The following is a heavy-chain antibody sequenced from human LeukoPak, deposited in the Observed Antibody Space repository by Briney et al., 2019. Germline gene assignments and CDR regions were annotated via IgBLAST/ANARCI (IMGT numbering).Heavy chain of an antibody. Sequence: PSETLSLTCSVSGGSISSVGYYWGWIRQPPGKGLEWIGSIYYSGSTFYNPSLKSRVTMSVDTSKKQFSLKLTSVTAADTAVYYCARGRLRRGLSFDYWGQGTLVTVSS. J-gene: IGHJ4*02. CDR2: IYYSGST. CDR1: GGSISSVGYY. CDR3: ARGRLRRGLSFDY. D-gene: IGHD5/OR15-5a*01. V-gene: IGHV4-39*07.